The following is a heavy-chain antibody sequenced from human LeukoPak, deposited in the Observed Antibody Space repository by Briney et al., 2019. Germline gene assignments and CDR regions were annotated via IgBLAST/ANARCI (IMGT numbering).Heavy chain of an antibody. CDR1: GFTVSSNY. CDR2: IYSGGST. V-gene: IGHV3-66*02. D-gene: IGHD6-19*01. J-gene: IGHJ3*02. Sequence: GGSLRLSCAASGFTVSSNYMSWVRQAPGKGLEWVSVIYSGGSTYYADSVKGRFTIPRDNSKNTLYLQMNSLRAEDTAVYYCARGYSSGWIYDAFDIWGQGTMVTVSS. CDR3: ARGYSSGWIYDAFDI.